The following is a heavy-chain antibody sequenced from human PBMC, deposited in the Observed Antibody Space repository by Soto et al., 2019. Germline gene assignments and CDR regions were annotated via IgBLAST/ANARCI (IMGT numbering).Heavy chain of an antibody. CDR1: GGSFSGYY. CDR2: INHSGST. V-gene: IGHV4-34*01. J-gene: IGHJ6*02. Sequence: SETLSLTCAVYGGSFSGYYWSWIRQSPGKGLEWIGEINHSGSTNYNPSLKSRVTISVDTSRNQFSLKLSPVTAADTAVYYCARGRSRYDILTGYYDYNYAMDVWGQGTTVT. CDR3: ARGRSRYDILTGYYDYNYAMDV. D-gene: IGHD3-9*01.